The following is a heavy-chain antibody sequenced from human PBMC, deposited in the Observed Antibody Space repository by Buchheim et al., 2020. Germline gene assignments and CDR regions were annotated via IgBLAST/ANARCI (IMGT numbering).Heavy chain of an antibody. V-gene: IGHV3-66*01. J-gene: IGHJ4*02. CDR1: RLPVGSNY. CDR3: ARGIPAAGTAFGY. CDR2: IYSGGPT. D-gene: IGHD6-13*01. Sequence: EEQVVESGGGLVQPGGSLRLSCAASRLPVGSNYMSWVRQAPGKGLEWVSLIYSGGPTYYADSVKGRFIVSRDTSKAILYIQMNTLRAEDTAVYYCARGIPAAGTAFGYWGQGTL.